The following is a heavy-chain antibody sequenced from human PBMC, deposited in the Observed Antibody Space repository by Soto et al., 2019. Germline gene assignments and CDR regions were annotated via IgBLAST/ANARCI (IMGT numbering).Heavy chain of an antibody. V-gene: IGHV4-59*08. J-gene: IGHJ5*02. D-gene: IGHD5-18*01. Sequence: QVQLQESGPGLVKPSETLSLTCTVSGGSINSYYWSWIRQPPGKGLEWIGYMYYSGSTNYNPSLRSRVTMSVDTSKNQFSLKLSSVTAADTAVYYCARWGVDTAMVTEWFDPWGQGTLVTVSS. CDR3: ARWGVDTAMVTEWFDP. CDR1: GGSINSYY. CDR2: MYYSGST.